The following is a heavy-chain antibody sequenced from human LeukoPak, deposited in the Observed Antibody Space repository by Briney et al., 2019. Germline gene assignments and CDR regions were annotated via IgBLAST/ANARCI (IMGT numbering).Heavy chain of an antibody. D-gene: IGHD2-15*01. CDR2: INHSGST. V-gene: IGHV4-34*01. CDR3: ARRPPLDCSGGGRAKGHIDY. Sequence: PSETLSLTCAVYGGSFSGCYWSWIRQPPGKGLEWIGEINHSGSTNYNPSLKSRVTISVDTSKNQFSLQLSSVTAADTAVYYCARRPPLDCSGGGRAKGHIDYWGQGTLVTVSS. CDR1: GGSFSGCY. J-gene: IGHJ4*02.